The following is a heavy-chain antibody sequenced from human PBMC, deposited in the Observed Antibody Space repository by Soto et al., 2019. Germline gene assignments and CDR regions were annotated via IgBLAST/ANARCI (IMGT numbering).Heavy chain of an antibody. CDR1: GGSISSSDYH. Sequence: PSETLSLTCTVSGGSISSSDYHWGWIRQPPGKGLEWIGNIYYSGSASYNPSLKSRVTISVDTSKNQVSLKLSSVTAADTAVYNCVSGYPWVGFDYWGQGTLVTVSS. D-gene: IGHD5-18*01. V-gene: IGHV4-39*01. CDR2: IYYSGSA. J-gene: IGHJ4*02. CDR3: VSGYPWVGFDY.